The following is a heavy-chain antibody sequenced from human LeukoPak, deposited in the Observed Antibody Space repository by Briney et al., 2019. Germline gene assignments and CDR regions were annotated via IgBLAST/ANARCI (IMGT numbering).Heavy chain of an antibody. CDR3: ARGLHSSPDYYDSSGYYSIPDY. CDR1: GYTFTSYD. D-gene: IGHD3-22*01. Sequence: ASVKVSCKASGYTFTSYDINWVRQATGQGLEWMGWMNPNSGNTGYAQKFQGRVTMTRNTSISTAYMELSSLRSEDTAVYYCARGLHSSPDYYDSSGYYSIPDYWRQGTLVTVSS. V-gene: IGHV1-8*01. CDR2: MNPNSGNT. J-gene: IGHJ4*02.